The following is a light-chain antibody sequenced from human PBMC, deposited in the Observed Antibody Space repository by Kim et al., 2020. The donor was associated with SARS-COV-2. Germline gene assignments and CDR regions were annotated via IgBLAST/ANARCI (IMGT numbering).Light chain of an antibody. CDR3: SAWDRSLRGWV. Sequence: RQTAKLTCTGNSNNVGNQGAAWLQQHQGHPPKVLFYRNNKRPSGISERLAASRSGNTASLTITGLQPEDEADYYCSAWDRSLRGWVFGGGTQLTVL. J-gene: IGLJ3*02. CDR1: SNNVGNQG. CDR2: RNN. V-gene: IGLV10-54*01.